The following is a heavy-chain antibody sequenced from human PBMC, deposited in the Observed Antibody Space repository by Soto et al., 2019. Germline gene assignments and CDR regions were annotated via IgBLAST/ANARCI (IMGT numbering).Heavy chain of an antibody. CDR1: GGSISSHY. CDR3: ARNGYNYGSLYYFDY. CDR2: IYHGGST. D-gene: IGHD5-18*01. Sequence: SETLSLTCTVSGGSISSHYWSWIRQPPGKGLEWIGEIYHGGSTNYNPSLKSRVTISVDKSKNQLSLKLSSVTAADTAVYYCARNGYNYGSLYYFDYWGQGTLVTVSS. V-gene: IGHV4-59*11. J-gene: IGHJ4*02.